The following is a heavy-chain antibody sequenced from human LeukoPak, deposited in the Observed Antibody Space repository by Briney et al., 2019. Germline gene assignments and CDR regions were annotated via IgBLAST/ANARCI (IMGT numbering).Heavy chain of an antibody. CDR2: IWYDASNK. CDR1: GFTFSGYG. V-gene: IGHV3-33*01. Sequence: QSGGSLRLSCAASGFTFSGYGMHWVRQAPGKGLEWVAVIWYDASNKYYADSVKGRFTISRDNSKNTLYLQMNSLRAEDTAVYYCARARGSYHVDAFDIWGQGTMVTVSS. CDR3: ARARGSYHVDAFDI. J-gene: IGHJ3*02. D-gene: IGHD1-26*01.